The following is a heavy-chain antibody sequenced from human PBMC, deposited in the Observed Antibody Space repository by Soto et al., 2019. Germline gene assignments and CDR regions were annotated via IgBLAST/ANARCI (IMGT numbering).Heavy chain of an antibody. CDR1: GFNFSSYS. V-gene: IGHV3-21*01. D-gene: IGHD5-18*01. CDR3: ARDQPGYSYGYGLGY. Sequence: EVQLVESGGGLVKPGGSLRLSCAASGFNFSSYSMNWVRQAPGKGLEWVSSISSSSSYIYYADSVKGRFTISRDNAKNSLYLQMNSLRAEDTALYYCARDQPGYSYGYGLGYWGQGTLVTVSS. J-gene: IGHJ4*02. CDR2: ISSSSSYI.